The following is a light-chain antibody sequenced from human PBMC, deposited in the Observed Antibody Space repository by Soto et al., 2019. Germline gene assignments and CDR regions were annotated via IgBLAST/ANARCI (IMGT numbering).Light chain of an antibody. Sequence: SYELTQPPSVSVAPGQTARITCGGTNIGSKSVHWYQQKPGQAPVLVVYDDSDRPSGIPERFSGSNSGNTATLTISRVEAGDEADYYCQVWDSSSDRVFGGGTKVTVL. CDR2: DDS. CDR1: NIGSKS. J-gene: IGLJ3*02. CDR3: QVWDSSSDRV. V-gene: IGLV3-21*02.